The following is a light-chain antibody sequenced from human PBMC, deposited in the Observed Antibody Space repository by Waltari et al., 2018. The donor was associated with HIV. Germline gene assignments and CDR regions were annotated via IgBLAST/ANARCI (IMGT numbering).Light chain of an antibody. CDR3: ATWDDSLSAWL. J-gene: IGLJ3*02. V-gene: IGLV1-47*02. CDR2: HNK. Sequence: QSVLTQPPSASGTPGQRVTISCSGSSSNVVTNYVNWYKQLPGTAPELVIYHNKLLPLGFPDRFSGSKSCTSASLAISGLRSEDEADYYCATWDDSLSAWLFGGVTRLSVL. CDR1: SSNVVTNY.